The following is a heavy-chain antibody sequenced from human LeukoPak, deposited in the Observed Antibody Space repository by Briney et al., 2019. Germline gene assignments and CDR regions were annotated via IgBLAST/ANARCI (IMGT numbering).Heavy chain of an antibody. V-gene: IGHV1-46*01. CDR2: INPSGGST. Sequence: ASVKVSCKASGYTFTSYYMHWVRQAPGQGLEWMGIINPSGGSTSYAQKFQGRVTMTRDTSTSTVYMELSSLRSDDTAVYYCARDGHGDYQGRFVSWFDPWGQGTLVTVSS. CDR3: ARDGHGDYQGRFVSWFDP. CDR1: GYTFTSYY. J-gene: IGHJ5*02. D-gene: IGHD4-17*01.